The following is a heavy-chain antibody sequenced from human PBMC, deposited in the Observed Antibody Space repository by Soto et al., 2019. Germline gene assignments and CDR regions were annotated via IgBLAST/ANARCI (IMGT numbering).Heavy chain of an antibody. D-gene: IGHD2-2*01. CDR3: ARGVPTNPDSYCSSTSCYNWLDP. CDR2: INPSGGST. J-gene: IGHJ5*02. Sequence: ASVKVSCKASGYTFTSYYMHWVRQAPGQGLEWMGIINPSGGSTSYAQKFQGRVTMTRDTSTSTVYMELSSLRSEDTAVYYCARGVPTNPDSYCSSTSCYNWLDPWGQGTLVTVSS. CDR1: GYTFTSYY. V-gene: IGHV1-46*01.